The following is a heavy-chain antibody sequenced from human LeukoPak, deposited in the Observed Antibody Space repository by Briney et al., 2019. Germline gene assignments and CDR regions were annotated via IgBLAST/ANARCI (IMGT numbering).Heavy chain of an antibody. D-gene: IGHD6-6*01. CDR1: GSNFAGYY. Sequence: SGSNFAGYYMRLDRGAPGQGLEWMGWINPNSGGTNYAQKFQGRVTMTRDTSISTAYMELSRLRSDDTAVYYCARRSIAALRFDYWGQGTLVTVSS. J-gene: IGHJ4*02. V-gene: IGHV1-2*02. CDR3: ARRSIAALRFDY. CDR2: INPNSGGT.